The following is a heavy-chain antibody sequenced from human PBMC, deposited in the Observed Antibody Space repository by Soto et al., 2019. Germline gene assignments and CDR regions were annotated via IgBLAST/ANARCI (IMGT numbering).Heavy chain of an antibody. CDR1: GGSIISGVYS. CDR2: IYSGTT. D-gene: IGHD2-15*01. V-gene: IGHV4-30-2*01. CDR3: AREDSGAFFDF. J-gene: IGHJ4*02. Sequence: SETLSLTCAVSGGSIISGVYSWSWIRQPPGKGLEWIGYIYSGTTHYNPSLESRVTIAMDRSKNQVSLSLKSVTAADTAVYYCAREDSGAFFDFWGQGTLVTVSS.